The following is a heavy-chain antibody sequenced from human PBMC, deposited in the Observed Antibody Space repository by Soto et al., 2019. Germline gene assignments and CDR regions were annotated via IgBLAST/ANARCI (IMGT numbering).Heavy chain of an antibody. J-gene: IGHJ4*02. CDR2: IYSGGNT. CDR3: ARVGG. V-gene: IGHV3-66*01. Sequence: EVQLVESGGGLVQAGGSLRLSCATSGFIVSRNYMSWVRQAPGKGLEWVSLIYSGGNTYYADSVKGRFAVSRDNSKHILYLQMNSLRVEDTGVYYCARVGGWGQGTLVIVSS. CDR1: GFIVSRNY.